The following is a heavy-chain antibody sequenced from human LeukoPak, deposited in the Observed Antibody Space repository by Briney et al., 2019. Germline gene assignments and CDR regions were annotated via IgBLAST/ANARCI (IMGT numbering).Heavy chain of an antibody. V-gene: IGHV5-10-1*01. CDR1: GYSFTTYW. J-gene: IGHJ4*02. Sequence: GESLKISCKASGYSFTTYWIAWVRQMPGKGLEWMGRIDPSDSYTNYSPSFQGHVTISADKSISTAYLQWSSLKASDTAMYYCAIGEMATTLFDYWGQGTLVTVSS. D-gene: IGHD5-24*01. CDR2: IDPSDSYT. CDR3: AIGEMATTLFDY.